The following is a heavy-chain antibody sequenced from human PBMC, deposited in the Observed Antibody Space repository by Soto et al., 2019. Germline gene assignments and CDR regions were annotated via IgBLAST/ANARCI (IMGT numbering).Heavy chain of an antibody. CDR1: GYAFTTYG. Sequence: QVHLVQSGAEVKKPGASVKVSCQGSGYAFTTYGITWVRQAPGQGLEWMGWISAHNGNTNYAQKLQGRVTVTRDTSTSTAYMELRSLRYDDTAVYYCERGRYGDYWGHGALVTVSS. CDR2: ISAHNGNT. V-gene: IGHV1-18*01. J-gene: IGHJ4*01. CDR3: ERGRYGDY. D-gene: IGHD1-1*01.